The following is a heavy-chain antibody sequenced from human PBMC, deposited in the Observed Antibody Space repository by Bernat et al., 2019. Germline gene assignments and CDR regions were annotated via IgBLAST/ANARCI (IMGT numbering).Heavy chain of an antibody. CDR2: ISSSSSYI. D-gene: IGHD2-15*01. J-gene: IGHJ6*02. CDR3: ASHIVVVVAAYYGMDV. Sequence: EVQLVESGGGLVKPGGSLRLSCAASGFTFSSYSMNWVRQAPGKGLEWVSSISSSSSYIYYADSVKGRFTISRDNAKNSLYLQMNSLRAEDTAVYYCASHIVVVVAAYYGMDVWGQGTTVTVSS. V-gene: IGHV3-21*01. CDR1: GFTFSSYS.